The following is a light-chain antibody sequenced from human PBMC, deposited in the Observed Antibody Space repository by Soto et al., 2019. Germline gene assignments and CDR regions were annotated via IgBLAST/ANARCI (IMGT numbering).Light chain of an antibody. J-gene: IGKJ2*01. CDR3: QQSHSPPYT. Sequence: DIQMTQSPSSLSASVGDRVTITCRASQTISKFLNWYQQKPGKAPKLLIYAASGLQSGFPSRFSGSGSGTDFPLAISSLHPEDFARYHCQQSHSPPYTFGQGTKLAIK. CDR2: AAS. CDR1: QTISKF. V-gene: IGKV1-39*01.